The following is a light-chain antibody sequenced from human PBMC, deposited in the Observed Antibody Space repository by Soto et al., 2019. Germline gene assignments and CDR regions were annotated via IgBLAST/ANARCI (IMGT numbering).Light chain of an antibody. CDR1: QSISNW. CDR3: QQHKSYSYT. J-gene: IGKJ2*01. Sequence: DIQMTQSPSILSASVGDRVTITCRASQSISNWLAWYQQKPGRAPKVLIYDASSLQSGVPSRFSGSGSGTEFTLTISSLQPDDIATYYCQQHKSYSYTFGQGTNLEI. CDR2: DAS. V-gene: IGKV1-5*01.